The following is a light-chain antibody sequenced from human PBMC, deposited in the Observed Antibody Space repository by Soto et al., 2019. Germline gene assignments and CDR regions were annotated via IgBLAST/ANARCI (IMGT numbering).Light chain of an antibody. Sequence: EIVLTQSPGTLSLSPGERATLYCRSSQTVNANFLAWYQQKPGQAPRLLIYGVSNRAPGVPDSVSGSGSGTDFTLTISRLEPEDFAVYYCQQFYNWPLITFGQGTRLEI. J-gene: IGKJ5*01. CDR3: QQFYNWPLIT. V-gene: IGKV3-20*01. CDR1: QTVNANF. CDR2: GVS.